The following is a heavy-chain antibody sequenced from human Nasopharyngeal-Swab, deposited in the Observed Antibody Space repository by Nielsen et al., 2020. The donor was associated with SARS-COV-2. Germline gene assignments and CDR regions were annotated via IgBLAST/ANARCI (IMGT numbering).Heavy chain of an antibody. CDR2: ISYDGSNK. V-gene: IGHV3-33*05. CDR3: ARERGGGYGDY. Sequence: VRQAPGKGLEWVAVISYDGSNKYYADSVKGRFTISRDNSKNSLFLQMNGLTAEDTAVYYCARERGGGYGDYWGQGTLVTVSS. J-gene: IGHJ4*02. D-gene: IGHD5-12*01.